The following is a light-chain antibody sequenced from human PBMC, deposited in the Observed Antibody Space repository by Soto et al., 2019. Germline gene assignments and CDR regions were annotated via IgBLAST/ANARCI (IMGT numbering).Light chain of an antibody. CDR1: QTVSYIY. Sequence: EIVLTQSPGTLSLSPGDRATLSCRASQTVSYIYLAWYQQKPGQAPRLLIYGASSRATGIPDRFSGSGCGTDFTLTVSRLEPEDFAVYYCQQFDGSSYTFGQGTKLEI. J-gene: IGKJ2*01. V-gene: IGKV3-20*01. CDR2: GAS. CDR3: QQFDGSSYT.